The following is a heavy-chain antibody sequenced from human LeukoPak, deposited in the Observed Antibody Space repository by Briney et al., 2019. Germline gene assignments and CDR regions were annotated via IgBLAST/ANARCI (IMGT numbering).Heavy chain of an antibody. Sequence: ASVKASCKPSGYSFTNNYMHWVRQAPGQGLEWMGIINPSGGNTNYAQKFQGRVTMTRDTSTSTIYMEVSSLRSEDTAVYYCARDQGLTGYFDYWGQGTLVTVSS. J-gene: IGHJ4*02. CDR3: ARDQGLTGYFDY. CDR1: GYSFTNNY. D-gene: IGHD3-9*01. CDR2: INPSGGNT. V-gene: IGHV1-46*01.